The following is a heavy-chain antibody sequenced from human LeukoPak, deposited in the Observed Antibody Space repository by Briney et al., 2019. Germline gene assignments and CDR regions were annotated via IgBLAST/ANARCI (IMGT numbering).Heavy chain of an antibody. D-gene: IGHD6-6*01. Sequence: SETLSLTCAVYGGSFSGYYWSWIRQPPGKGLEWIGEINHSGSTNYNPSLKSRVTISVDTSRNQFSLKLSSVTAADTAVYYCARDSSSVDYWGQGTLVTVSS. J-gene: IGHJ4*02. CDR1: GGSFSGYY. V-gene: IGHV4-34*01. CDR3: ARDSSSVDY. CDR2: INHSGST.